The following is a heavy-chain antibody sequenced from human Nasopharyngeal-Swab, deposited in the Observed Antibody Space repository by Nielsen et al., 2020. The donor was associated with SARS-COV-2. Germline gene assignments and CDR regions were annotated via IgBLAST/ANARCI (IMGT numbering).Heavy chain of an antibody. CDR2: IIPILGIA. V-gene: IGHV1-69*10. D-gene: IGHD3-3*01. Sequence: SVKVSCKASGGTFSSYAISWVRQAPGQGLEWMGGIIPILGIANYAQKFQGRVTITADKSTSTAYMELSSLRSEDTAVYYCASGASVLEWFAAPPYYYGMDVWGQGTTVTVSS. J-gene: IGHJ6*02. CDR3: ASGASVLEWFAAPPYYYGMDV. CDR1: GGTFSSYA.